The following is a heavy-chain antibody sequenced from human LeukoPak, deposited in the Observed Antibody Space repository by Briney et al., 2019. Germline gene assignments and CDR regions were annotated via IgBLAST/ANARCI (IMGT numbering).Heavy chain of an antibody. D-gene: IGHD1-26*01. Sequence: PSETLSLTCAVYGGSFSGYYWSWIRQPPGKGLEWIGEINHSGSTNYNPSLKSRVTISVDTSKNQFSLKLSSVTAADTAVYYCARLRYYVGATWRIDYWGQGTLVTVSS. CDR3: ARLRYYVGATWRIDY. CDR2: INHSGST. V-gene: IGHV4-34*01. CDR1: GGSFSGYY. J-gene: IGHJ4*02.